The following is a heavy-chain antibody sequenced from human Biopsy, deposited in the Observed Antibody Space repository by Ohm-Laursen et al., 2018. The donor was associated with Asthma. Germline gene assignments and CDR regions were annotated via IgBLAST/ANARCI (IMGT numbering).Heavy chain of an antibody. CDR1: GFTFDDYA. V-gene: IGHV3-9*01. J-gene: IGHJ4*02. CDR2: IRWNGGTI. CDR3: AKDRRGYYLNDFDY. D-gene: IGHD3-3*01. Sequence: SLRLSCAASGFTFDDYAMHWVRQAPGKGLEWVSVIRWNGGTIGYADSVKGRFTISRDNAKNSLYLQMNSLRAEDTALYYCAKDRRGYYLNDFDYWGQGTLVTVSS.